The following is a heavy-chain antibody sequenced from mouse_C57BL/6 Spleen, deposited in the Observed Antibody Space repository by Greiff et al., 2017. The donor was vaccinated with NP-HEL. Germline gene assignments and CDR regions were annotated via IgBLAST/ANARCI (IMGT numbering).Heavy chain of an antibody. CDR2: IWPGGGT. J-gene: IGHJ1*03. D-gene: IGHD4-1*01. V-gene: IGHV2-9-1*01. CDR1: GFSLTSYA. CDR3: ARNWDVGWYFDV. Sequence: QVQLKESGPGLVAPSQSLSITCTVSGFSLTSYAISWVRQPPGKGLEWLGVIWPGGGTNYNSALKSRLSISKDNSKSQVFLKMNSLQTDDTARYYCARNWDVGWYFDVWGTGTTVTVSS.